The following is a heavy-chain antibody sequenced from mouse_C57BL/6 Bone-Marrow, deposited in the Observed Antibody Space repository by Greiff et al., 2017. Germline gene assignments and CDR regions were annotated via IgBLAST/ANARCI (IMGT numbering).Heavy chain of an antibody. CDR1: GFTFSSYA. Sequence: EVQLVESGGGLVKPGGSLKLSCAASGFTFSSYAMSWVRQTPEKRLEWVATISDGGSYTYYPDNVKGRVTISRDNAKNNLYLQRSHLKSEDTAMYYCAREGYGSSGGYFDVWGTGTTVTVSS. CDR3: AREGYGSSGGYFDV. CDR2: ISDGGSYT. J-gene: IGHJ1*03. D-gene: IGHD1-1*01. V-gene: IGHV5-4*01.